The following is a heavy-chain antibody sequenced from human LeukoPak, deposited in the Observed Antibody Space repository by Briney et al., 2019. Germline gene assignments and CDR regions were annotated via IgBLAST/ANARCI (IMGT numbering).Heavy chain of an antibody. CDR1: GFTFSSYW. CDR3: ARESGDFDY. Sequence: GGSLRLSCVASGFTFSSYWMSWVRQAPGKGLEWVANIKQDGSEKYYVDSVKGRFTISRDNAKNSLYLQMNSLRAEDTAVYYCARESGDFDYWGQGTLVTVSS. CDR2: IKQDGSEK. V-gene: IGHV3-7*03. J-gene: IGHJ4*02. D-gene: IGHD2-15*01.